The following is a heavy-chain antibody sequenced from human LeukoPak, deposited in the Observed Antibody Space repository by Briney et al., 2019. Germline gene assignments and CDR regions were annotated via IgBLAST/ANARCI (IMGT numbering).Heavy chain of an antibody. CDR2: INSDGRST. Sequence: GGSLRLSCAASGFTFSSYWMHWVRQAPGKVLVWVSRINSDGRSTSYADSVNGRFTISRDNDKNTLYLQINSLRAEDTAVYYCARESYGADDAFDIWGQGTMVTVSS. V-gene: IGHV3-74*01. D-gene: IGHD4-17*01. CDR1: GFTFSSYW. J-gene: IGHJ3*02. CDR3: ARESYGADDAFDI.